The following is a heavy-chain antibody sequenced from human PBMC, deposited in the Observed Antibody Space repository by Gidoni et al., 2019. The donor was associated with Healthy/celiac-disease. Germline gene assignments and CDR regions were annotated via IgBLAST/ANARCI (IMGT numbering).Heavy chain of an antibody. CDR2: IYHSGST. J-gene: IGHJ5*02. D-gene: IGHD6-13*01. CDR3: ATIAAAGRGLDWFDP. Sequence: QVQLQESGPGLVKPSGTLSLTCAVSGGSLSSGNWWSWVRQPPGKGLEWIGEIYHSGSTNYNPSLKSRVTISVDKSKNQFSLKLSSVTAADTAVYYCATIAAAGRGLDWFDPWGQGTLVTVSS. V-gene: IGHV4-4*02. CDR1: GGSLSSGNW.